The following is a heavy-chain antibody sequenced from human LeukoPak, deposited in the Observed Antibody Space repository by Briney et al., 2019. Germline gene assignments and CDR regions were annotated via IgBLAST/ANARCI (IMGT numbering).Heavy chain of an antibody. CDR1: GFTFSSYA. J-gene: IGHJ4*02. Sequence: PGGSLRLSCAASGFTFSSYAMNSVRQAPGKGLEWVSAISSSGDNTYYADSVKGRFTISRDNSRNTLCLQMNSLRAEDTAVYYCAKRGSSWYWIDYWGQGTLVTVSS. CDR3: AKRGSSWYWIDY. D-gene: IGHD6-13*01. V-gene: IGHV3-23*01. CDR2: ISSSGDNT.